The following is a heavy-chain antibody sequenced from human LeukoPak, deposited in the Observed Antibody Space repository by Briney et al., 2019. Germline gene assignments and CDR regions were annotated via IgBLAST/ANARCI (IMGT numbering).Heavy chain of an antibody. J-gene: IGHJ4*02. CDR3: AREKVDTAMVRSHYFDY. D-gene: IGHD5-18*01. CDR1: GFTVSSNY. V-gene: IGHV3-53*01. CDR2: IYSGGST. Sequence: GGSLRLSCAASGFTVSSNYMSWVRQAPGKGLEWVSVIYSGGSTYYADSVKGRFTISRDNSKNTLYLQMNSLRAEDTAVYYCAREKVDTAMVRSHYFDYWGQGTLVTVSS.